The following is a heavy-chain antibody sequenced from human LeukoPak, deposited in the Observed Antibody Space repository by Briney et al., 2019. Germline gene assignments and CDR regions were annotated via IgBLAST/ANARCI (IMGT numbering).Heavy chain of an antibody. CDR1: GGTFSSYA. Sequence: SVKVSCRASGGTFSSYAISWVRQAPGQGLEWMGGIIPIFGTANYAQKFQGRVTITADESTSTAYMELSSLRSEDTAVYYCVETTYYYDSSGWIWGQGTMVTVSS. J-gene: IGHJ3*02. CDR2: IIPIFGTA. V-gene: IGHV1-69*13. CDR3: VETTYYYDSSGWI. D-gene: IGHD3-22*01.